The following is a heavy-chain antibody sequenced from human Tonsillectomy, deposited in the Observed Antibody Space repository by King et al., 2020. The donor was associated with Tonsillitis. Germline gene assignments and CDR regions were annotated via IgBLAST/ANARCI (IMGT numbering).Heavy chain of an antibody. CDR3: ARTGHYYGSGHNDAFDI. CDR2: TWYDGSNK. J-gene: IGHJ3*02. D-gene: IGHD3-10*01. Sequence: VQLVESGGGVVQPGRSLRLSCAASGFTFSSYGIHWVRQAPGKGLAWVAVTWYDGSNKYFADSVKGRFTISRDNSKNTLYLQMNSLRAEDTAVYYCARTGHYYGSGHNDAFDIWGQGTMVTVSS. V-gene: IGHV3-33*08. CDR1: GFTFSSYG.